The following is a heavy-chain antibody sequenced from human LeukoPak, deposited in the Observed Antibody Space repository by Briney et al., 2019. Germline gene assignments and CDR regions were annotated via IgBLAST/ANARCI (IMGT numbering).Heavy chain of an antibody. CDR2: IYYSGST. D-gene: IGHD1-26*01. V-gene: IGHV4-39*01. CDR1: GGSISSSSYY. J-gene: IGHJ4*02. CDR3: ARRVWSVGATTKGLFDY. Sequence: SETLSLTCTVSGGSISSSSYYWGWIRQPPGKGLEWIGSIYYSGSTYYNPSLKSRFTISVGTSKNKFSLKLSSVTAADTAVYYCARRVWSVGATTKGLFDYWGQGTLVTVSS.